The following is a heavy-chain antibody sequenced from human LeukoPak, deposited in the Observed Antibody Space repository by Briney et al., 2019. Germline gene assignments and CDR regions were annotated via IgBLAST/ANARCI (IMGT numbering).Heavy chain of an antibody. V-gene: IGHV1-69*13. CDR3: ARVGDCTNGVCYNYYYYGMDV. CDR1: GGTFSSYA. Sequence: SVKVSCKASGGTFSSYAISWVRQAPGQGLEWMGGIIPIFGTANYTQKFQGRVTITADESTSTAYMELSSLRSEDTAVYYCARVGDCTNGVCYNYYYYGMDVWGQGTTVTVSS. CDR2: IIPIFGTA. D-gene: IGHD2-8*01. J-gene: IGHJ6*02.